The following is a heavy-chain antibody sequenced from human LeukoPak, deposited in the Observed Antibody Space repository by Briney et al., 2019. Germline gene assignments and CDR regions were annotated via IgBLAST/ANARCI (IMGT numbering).Heavy chain of an antibody. D-gene: IGHD2-21*01. CDR3: ARSRWGSYNWFDP. V-gene: IGHV4-59*06. Sequence: SETLSLTCTVSGGPINSYYWSWIRQHPGKGLEWIGYIYYSGSTYYNPSLKSRVTISVDTSKNQFSLKLSSVTAADTAVYYCARSRWGSYNWFDPWGQGTLVTVSS. CDR1: GGPINSYY. J-gene: IGHJ5*02. CDR2: IYYSGST.